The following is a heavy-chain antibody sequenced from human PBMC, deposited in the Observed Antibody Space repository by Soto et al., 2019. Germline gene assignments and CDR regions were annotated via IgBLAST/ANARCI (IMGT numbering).Heavy chain of an antibody. CDR2: MSGSGDST. CDR1: GFTFSSYD. Sequence: EVQLLESGGGLVQPGGSLRLSCAASGFTFSSYDMSWVRQAPGKGLEWVSGMSGSGDSTYYADSVKGRFTISRDNSKNTVYLQMNSLRAEDTAVYYCAKDPRPSSGWPTQYFHPWGQGTLVTVSS. D-gene: IGHD6-19*01. CDR3: AKDPRPSSGWPTQYFHP. J-gene: IGHJ1*01. V-gene: IGHV3-23*01.